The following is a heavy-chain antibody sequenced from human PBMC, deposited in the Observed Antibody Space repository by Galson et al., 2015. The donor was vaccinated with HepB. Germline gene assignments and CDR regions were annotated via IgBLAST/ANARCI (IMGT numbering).Heavy chain of an antibody. CDR3: ARTNRGAARPSHFDY. V-gene: IGHV2-70*01. CDR2: IDWDDDK. J-gene: IGHJ4*02. CDR1: GFSLSTSGMC. Sequence: PALAKPTQTLTLTCTFSGFSLSTSGMCVSWIRQPPGKALEWLALIDWDDDKYYSTSLKTRLTISKDTSKNQVVLTMTNMDPVDTAAYYCARTNRGAARPSHFDYWGQGTLVTVSS. D-gene: IGHD6-6*01.